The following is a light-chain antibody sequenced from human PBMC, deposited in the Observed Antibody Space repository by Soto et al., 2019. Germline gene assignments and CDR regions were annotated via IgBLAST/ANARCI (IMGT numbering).Light chain of an antibody. Sequence: EIVLTQSPGTLSLSPGERATLSCRASQSVGRSYLAWYQQKPGQAPRLLISSVSKRATGIPDRFSGGGSGTDFTLTISCLQSEDFATYYCQQYYSYPSITFGQGTRLEIK. CDR3: QQYYSYPSIT. CDR1: QSVGRSY. V-gene: IGKV3-20*01. J-gene: IGKJ5*01. CDR2: SVS.